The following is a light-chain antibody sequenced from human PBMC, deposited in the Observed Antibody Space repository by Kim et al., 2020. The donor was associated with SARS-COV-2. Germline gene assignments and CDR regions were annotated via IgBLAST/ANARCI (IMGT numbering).Light chain of an antibody. CDR2: QDT. CDR1: KLGDKY. CDR3: QAWDSSTVV. Sequence: SYELTQPPSVSVSPGQTASITCSGDKLGDKYACWYQQRPGPSPVLVIYQDTKRPSGIPERFSGSNSGNTATLTIGGTQAMDEADYYCQAWDSSTVVFGGG. J-gene: IGLJ2*01. V-gene: IGLV3-1*01.